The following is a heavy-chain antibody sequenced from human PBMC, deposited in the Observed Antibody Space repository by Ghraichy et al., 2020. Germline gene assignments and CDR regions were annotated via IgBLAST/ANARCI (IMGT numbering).Heavy chain of an antibody. V-gene: IGHV4-39*01. D-gene: IGHD3-22*01. CDR2: IYYSGST. J-gene: IGHJ4*02. CDR1: GGSISSSSYY. CDR3: ASPGYYYDSMTQPFDC. Sequence: SETLSLTCTVSGGSISSSSYYWGWIRQPPGKGLEWIGSIYYSGSTYYNPSLKSGVTISVDKSKNQFSLKMSSVTAADTAVYYCASPGYYYDSMTQPFDCWGQGTLVTVSS.